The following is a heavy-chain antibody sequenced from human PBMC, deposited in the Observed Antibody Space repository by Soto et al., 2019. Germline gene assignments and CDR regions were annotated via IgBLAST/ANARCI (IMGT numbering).Heavy chain of an antibody. Sequence: PSETFCLTWAVYAGSPSAGDWSWFRQPPGKGLKWIGEINHSGSTNYNPSLKSRVTISVDTSKNQFSLKLSSVTAADTALYYCATSPHRLQAPWGHGTLDPVSS. CDR3: ATSPHRLQAP. CDR1: AGSPSAGD. D-gene: IGHD6-25*01. CDR2: INHSGST. J-gene: IGHJ5*02. V-gene: IGHV4-34*01.